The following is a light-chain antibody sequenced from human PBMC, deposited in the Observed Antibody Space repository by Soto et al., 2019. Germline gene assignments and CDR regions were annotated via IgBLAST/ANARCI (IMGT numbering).Light chain of an antibody. CDR3: QQYYSLYT. J-gene: IGKJ2*01. CDR1: QSLLYSSSNKNY. Sequence: DIVMTQSPDSLAVSLGERATISCKSSQSLLYSSSNKNYLAWYQQKPGQPPKLLVSWASTRESGVPDRFSGSGSGTDITLTISSLQAEDVAIYYCQQYYSLYTFGQGTKLEIK. V-gene: IGKV4-1*01. CDR2: WAS.